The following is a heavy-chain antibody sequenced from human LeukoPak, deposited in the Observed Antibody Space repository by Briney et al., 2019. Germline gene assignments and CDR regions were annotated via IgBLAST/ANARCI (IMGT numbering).Heavy chain of an antibody. Sequence: PSETLSLTCTVSGGSFSRSSYYWGWIRQPPGKGLEWIGSMYYSGSTYYNQSLKSRVTVSVDTSKNQFSLKLTSVTAADTAVYYCASQYYDSSGYYHWYFDQWGQGTLVTVSS. CDR3: ASQYYDSSGYYHWYFDQ. J-gene: IGHJ4*02. CDR1: GGSFSRSSYY. D-gene: IGHD3-22*01. CDR2: MYYSGST. V-gene: IGHV4-39*01.